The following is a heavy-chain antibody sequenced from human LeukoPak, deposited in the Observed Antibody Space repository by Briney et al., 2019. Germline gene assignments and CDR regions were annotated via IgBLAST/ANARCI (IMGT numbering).Heavy chain of an antibody. CDR1: GGTFSSYA. Sequence: ASVKVSCKASGGTFSSYAISWVRQAPGQRLEWMGGIIPIFGTANYAQKFQGRVTITTDESTSTAYMELSSLRSEDTAVYYCARVSSAYYYGSGAPGRYNWFDPWGQGTLVTVFS. V-gene: IGHV1-69*05. CDR3: ARVSSAYYYGSGAPGRYNWFDP. D-gene: IGHD3-10*01. CDR2: IIPIFGTA. J-gene: IGHJ5*02.